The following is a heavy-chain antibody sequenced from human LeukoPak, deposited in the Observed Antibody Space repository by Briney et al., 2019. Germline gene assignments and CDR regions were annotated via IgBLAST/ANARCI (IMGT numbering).Heavy chain of an antibody. D-gene: IGHD2-15*01. CDR3: ARSEQPPDCSGGSCYLDY. CDR2: ISAYNGNT. J-gene: IGHJ4*02. Sequence: ASVKVSCKASGYTFTGYYMHWVRQAPGQGLEWMGWISAYNGNTNYAQKLQGRVTMTTDTSTSTAYMELRSLRSDDTAVYYCARSEQPPDCSGGSCYLDYWGQGTLVTVSS. V-gene: IGHV1-18*04. CDR1: GYTFTGYY.